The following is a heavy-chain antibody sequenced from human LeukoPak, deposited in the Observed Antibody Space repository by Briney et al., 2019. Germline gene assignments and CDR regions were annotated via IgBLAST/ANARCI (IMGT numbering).Heavy chain of an antibody. CDR1: GGSFSGYY. CDR3: ARDPFGYYDSSGYYRLGYFDY. Sequence: SETLSLTCAVYGGSFSGYYWSWIRQPPGKGLEWIGEINHSGSTNYNPSLKSRVTISVDTSKNQFSLKLSSVTAADTAVYYCARDPFGYYDSSGYYRLGYFDYWGQGTLVTVSS. J-gene: IGHJ4*02. V-gene: IGHV4-34*01. D-gene: IGHD3-22*01. CDR2: INHSGST.